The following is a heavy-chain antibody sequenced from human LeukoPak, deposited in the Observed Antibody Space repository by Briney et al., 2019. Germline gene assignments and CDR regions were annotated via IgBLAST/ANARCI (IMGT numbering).Heavy chain of an antibody. CDR2: INPNSGGT. J-gene: IGHJ4*02. CDR1: GYTFTGYY. V-gene: IGHV1-2*02. Sequence: ASVKVSCKASGYTFTGYYMHWVRQAPGQGLEWMGWINPNSGGTNYAQKFQGRVTMTRDTSISKDYMELSRLRSDDTAVYYCARPNHAISIAADRTLDYWGQGTLVTVSS. CDR3: ARPNHAISIAADRTLDY. D-gene: IGHD6-13*01.